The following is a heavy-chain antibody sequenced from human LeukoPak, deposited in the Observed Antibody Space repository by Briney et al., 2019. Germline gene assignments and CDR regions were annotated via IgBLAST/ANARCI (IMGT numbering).Heavy chain of an antibody. V-gene: IGHV1-2*02. CDR2: INPNSGGT. D-gene: IGHD6-13*01. CDR1: VYTFTGYY. Sequence: ASVKVSCKASVYTFTGYYMHWVRQAPGQGLEWMGWINPNSGGTNYAQQFQGRVTMTRDTSISTAYMELSRLRSDDTAVYYCARKVGSSWFDYWGQGTLVTVSS. CDR3: ARKVGSSWFDY. J-gene: IGHJ4*02.